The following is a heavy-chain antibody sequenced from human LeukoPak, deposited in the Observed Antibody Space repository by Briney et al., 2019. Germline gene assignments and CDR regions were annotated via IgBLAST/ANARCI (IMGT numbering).Heavy chain of an antibody. J-gene: IGHJ6*02. D-gene: IGHD3-3*01. CDR2: ISYDGSNK. V-gene: IGHV3-30-3*01. Sequence: GGSLRLSCAASGFTFSSCAMHWVRQAPGKGLEWVAVISYDGSNKYYADSVKGRFTISRDNSKNTLYLQMNSLRAEDTAVYYCARDGYDFWSGYYTYYYYGMDVWGQGTTVTVSS. CDR1: GFTFSSCA. CDR3: ARDGYDFWSGYYTYYYYGMDV.